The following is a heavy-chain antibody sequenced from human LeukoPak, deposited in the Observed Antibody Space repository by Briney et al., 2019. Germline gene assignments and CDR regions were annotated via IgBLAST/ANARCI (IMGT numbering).Heavy chain of an antibody. CDR1: GLTFSNYG. Sequence: GGSLRLSCAASGLTFSNYGMQWVRQAPGKGPEWVAYIGSAGSNVYYADSVKGRFTISRDNSKNTLYLQMNSLRAEDTAVYYCARPIQLEGIYYFDYWGQGTLVTVSS. CDR3: ARPIQLEGIYYFDY. V-gene: IGHV3-30*02. J-gene: IGHJ4*02. CDR2: IGSAGSNV. D-gene: IGHD5-18*01.